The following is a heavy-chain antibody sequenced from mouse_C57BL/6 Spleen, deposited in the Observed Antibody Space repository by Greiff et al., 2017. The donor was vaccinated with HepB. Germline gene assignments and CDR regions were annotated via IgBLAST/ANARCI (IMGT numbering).Heavy chain of an antibody. CDR2: INPYNGGT. V-gene: IGHV1-19*01. CDR3: ARGGSSYFDY. CDR1: GYTFTDYY. Sequence: EVQLVESGPVLVKPGASVKMSCKASGYTFTDYYMNWVKQSHGKSLEWIGVINPYNGGTSYNQKFKGKATLTVDKSSSTAYMELNSLTSEDSAVYYCARGGSSYFDYWGQGTTLTVSS. J-gene: IGHJ2*01. D-gene: IGHD1-1*01.